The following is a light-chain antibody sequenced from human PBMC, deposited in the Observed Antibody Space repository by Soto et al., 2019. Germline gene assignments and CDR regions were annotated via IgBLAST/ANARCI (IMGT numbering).Light chain of an antibody. CDR1: QGIASS. CDR3: QQLINYPLT. Sequence: DIQLTQSPSFLSASVGDRLTITCRASQGIASSLAWYQQKPGKAPKLLINAASTLQGGVPSRFSGSGSGTEFTLTIRSLQPEDFATYYCQQLINYPLTFGGGTKVDIK. V-gene: IGKV1-9*01. CDR2: AAS. J-gene: IGKJ4*01.